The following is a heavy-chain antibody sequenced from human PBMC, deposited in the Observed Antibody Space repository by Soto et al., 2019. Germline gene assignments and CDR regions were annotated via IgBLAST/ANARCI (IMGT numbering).Heavy chain of an antibody. J-gene: IGHJ5*02. Sequence: EVQLVESGGGLVQPGGSLRLSCAASGFTFSSYWMSWVRQAPGKGLEWVANIKQDGSEKYYVDSVKGRFTISRDNAKNSLYLQMNSLRAEDTAVYYCARDGPTYYYGSGSYSWFDPWGQGTLVTVSS. CDR1: GFTFSSYW. CDR3: ARDGPTYYYGSGSYSWFDP. D-gene: IGHD3-10*01. V-gene: IGHV3-7*01. CDR2: IKQDGSEK.